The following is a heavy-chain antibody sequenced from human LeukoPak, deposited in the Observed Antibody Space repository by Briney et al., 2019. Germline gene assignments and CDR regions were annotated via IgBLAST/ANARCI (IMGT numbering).Heavy chain of an antibody. CDR2: ISGSGGST. CDR3: AARGVDCSSTSCSPDY. Sequence: GGSLRLSCAASGFTFDDYGMSWVRQAPGKGLEWVSAISGSGGSTYYADSVKGRFTISRDNSKNTLYLQMNSLRAEDTAVYYCAARGVDCSSTSCSPDYWGQGTLVTVSS. D-gene: IGHD2-2*01. J-gene: IGHJ4*02. CDR1: GFTFDDYG. V-gene: IGHV3-23*01.